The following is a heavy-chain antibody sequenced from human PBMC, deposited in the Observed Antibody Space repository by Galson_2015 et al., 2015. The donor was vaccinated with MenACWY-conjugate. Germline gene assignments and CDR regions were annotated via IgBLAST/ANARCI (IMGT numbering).Heavy chain of an antibody. J-gene: IGHJ4*02. V-gene: IGHV3-23*01. D-gene: IGHD4-17*01. CDR1: GFTFDNYA. Sequence: SLRLSCAASGFTFDNYARSWVRQAPGKGLEWVSGISGGGDSTYYADSVKGRFTIYRDNSRNTRYLEMNSLRAEDTALYFCAKDKNFGDFGDFDYWGQGTLVSVSS. CDR2: ISGGGDST. CDR3: AKDKNFGDFGDFDY.